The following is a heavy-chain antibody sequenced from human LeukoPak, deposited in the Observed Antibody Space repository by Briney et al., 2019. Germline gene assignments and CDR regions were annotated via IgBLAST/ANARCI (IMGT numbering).Heavy chain of an antibody. CDR2: IYHSGST. CDR1: GYSISSGYY. D-gene: IGHD6-19*01. J-gene: IGHJ4*02. V-gene: IGHV4-38-2*02. CDR3: ARGDYSSEGIVDY. Sequence: SETLSLTCTVSGYSISSGYYWGWIRQPPGKGLEWIGSIYHSGSTYYNPSLKSRVTISVDTSKNQFSLKLSSVTAADTAVYYCARGDYSSEGIVDYWGQGTLVTVSS.